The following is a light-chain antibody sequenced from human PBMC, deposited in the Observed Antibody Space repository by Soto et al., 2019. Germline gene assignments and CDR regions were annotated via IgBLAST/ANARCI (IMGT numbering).Light chain of an antibody. J-gene: IGKJ2*01. Sequence: ERLLTQSPGTLSLSPGETATLSCRASQSMSSDYVAWYQQKPGQAPRLLIFGASSRATGIPDRFSGSGSGTDFILTINRLEPEDFAVYYCQQYGDSPKYTFGQGTKLEIK. CDR3: QQYGDSPKYT. V-gene: IGKV3-20*01. CDR1: QSMSSDY. CDR2: GAS.